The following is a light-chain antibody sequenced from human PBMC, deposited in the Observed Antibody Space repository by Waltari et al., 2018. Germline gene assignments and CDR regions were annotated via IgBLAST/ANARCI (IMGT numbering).Light chain of an antibody. CDR3: QTWGTGFVV. CDR2: LNSDGRH. J-gene: IGLJ2*01. CDR1: SGHSNYA. Sequence: QLVLTQSPSASASLGGSVKLTCTLSSGHSNYAIAWHQQQPEKGPRYLMRLNSDGRHRKGAGGLVRFSGASSGAERYLPISSLQSEDEADYYCQTWGTGFVVFGGGTKLTVL. V-gene: IGLV4-69*01.